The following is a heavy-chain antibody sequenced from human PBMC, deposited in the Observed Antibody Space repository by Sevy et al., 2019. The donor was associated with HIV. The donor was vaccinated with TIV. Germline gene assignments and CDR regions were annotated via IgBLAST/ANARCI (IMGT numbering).Heavy chain of an antibody. D-gene: IGHD1-26*01. V-gene: IGHV3-15*01. CDR1: GFSFKNVW. Sequence: GGSLRLSCAGSGFSFKNVWMTWVRQTPGKGLEWVGHAKRKSDGGSIDYGSPVNGRFTISRDDSKDMLYRQMSSLKTEDTGVHYCATVLGAGAAGAFEIWGQGTMVTVSS. CDR2: AKRKSDGGSI. J-gene: IGHJ3*02. CDR3: ATVLGAGAAGAFEI.